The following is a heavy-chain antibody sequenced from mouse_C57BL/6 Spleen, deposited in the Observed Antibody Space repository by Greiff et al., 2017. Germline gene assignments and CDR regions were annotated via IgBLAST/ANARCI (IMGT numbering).Heavy chain of an antibody. J-gene: IGHJ2*01. V-gene: IGHV1-66*01. CDR3: ARDYYGSRAFFDY. Sequence: VKLMESGPELVKPGASVKISCKASGYSFTSYYIHWVKQRPGQGLEWIGWIYPGSGNTKYNEKFKGKATLTADTSSSTAYMQLSSLTSEDSAVYYCARDYYGSRAFFDYWGQGTTITVSS. D-gene: IGHD1-1*01. CDR2: IYPGSGNT. CDR1: GYSFTSYY.